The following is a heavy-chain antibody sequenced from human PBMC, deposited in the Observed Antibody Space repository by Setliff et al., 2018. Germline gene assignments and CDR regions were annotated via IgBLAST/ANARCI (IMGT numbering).Heavy chain of an antibody. D-gene: IGHD3-22*01. J-gene: IGHJ5*02. CDR1: GYTFTNYG. CDR2: IRPHNGNT. CDR3: ARGIYYFDIMGDP. Sequence: ASVKVSCKASGYTFTNYGITWVRRAPGRGLEWMGWIRPHNGNTAYAQKFQDRVILTTDTSTTTVYMELRSLRSDDTAVYYCARGIYYFDIMGDPWGQGTLVTVSS. V-gene: IGHV1-18*01.